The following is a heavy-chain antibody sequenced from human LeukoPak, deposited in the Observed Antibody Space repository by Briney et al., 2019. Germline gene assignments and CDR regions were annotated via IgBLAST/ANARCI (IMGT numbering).Heavy chain of an antibody. CDR2: ISSNGGST. Sequence: PGGSLRLSCAASGFTFSSDAMHWVRQAPGKGLEYVSAISSNGGSTYYANSVKGRFTISRDNSKNTLYLQMGSLRAEDMAVYYCARGVYDFWSGSLSYYYYGMDVWGQGTTVTVSS. V-gene: IGHV3-64*01. J-gene: IGHJ6*02. CDR1: GFTFSSDA. D-gene: IGHD3-3*01. CDR3: ARGVYDFWSGSLSYYYYGMDV.